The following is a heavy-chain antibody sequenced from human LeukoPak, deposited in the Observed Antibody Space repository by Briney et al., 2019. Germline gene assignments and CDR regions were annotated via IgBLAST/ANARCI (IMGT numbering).Heavy chain of an antibody. CDR2: VSAYNGNT. J-gene: IGHJ4*02. CDR3: ARAWGAGDGSSILYDY. Sequence: ASVKVSCKASGYTFTSYGISWVRQAPGQGLEWMGWVSAYNGNTNYAQKLQGRVTMTTDTSTSTAYMELRSLRSDDTAVYYCARAWGAGDGSSILYDYWGQGTLVTVSS. D-gene: IGHD6-6*01. V-gene: IGHV1-18*01. CDR1: GYTFTSYG.